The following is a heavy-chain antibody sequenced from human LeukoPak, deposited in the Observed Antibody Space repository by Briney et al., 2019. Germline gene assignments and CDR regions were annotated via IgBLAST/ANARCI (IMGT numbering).Heavy chain of an antibody. J-gene: IGHJ4*02. Sequence: PGGSLRLSCAASGFTFDDYAMHWVRQAPGRGLEWVTLISGDSGDTYYADSVKGRFTISRDNSENSLSLQMNSLRNDDTAFYYCAKDSGTRWDYYFDNWGQGTLVTVSS. D-gene: IGHD1-26*01. CDR2: ISGDSGDT. V-gene: IGHV3-43*02. CDR3: AKDSGTRWDYYFDN. CDR1: GFTFDDYA.